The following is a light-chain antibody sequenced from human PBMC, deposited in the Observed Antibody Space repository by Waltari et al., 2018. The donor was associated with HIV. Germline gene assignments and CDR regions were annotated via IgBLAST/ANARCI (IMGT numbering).Light chain of an antibody. V-gene: IGLV2-23*02. CDR1: SSDVGDSNS. CDR2: AVS. Sequence: QSALTQPASVSGSPGQSITFSCIGPSSDVGDSNSVSWYQQLPGKAPRLMIYAVSTRPSGVSNRFSGSKSGNTASLTISGLQADDEADYYCCSYAGSSTYVFGTGTKVTVL. J-gene: IGLJ1*01. CDR3: CSYAGSSTYV.